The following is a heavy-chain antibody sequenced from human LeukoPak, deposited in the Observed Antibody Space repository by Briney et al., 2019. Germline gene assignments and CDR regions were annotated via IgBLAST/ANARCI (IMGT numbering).Heavy chain of an antibody. V-gene: IGHV3-48*02. CDR3: ARDLGSGSNYRYYYGMDV. J-gene: IGHJ6*02. D-gene: IGHD1-26*01. CDR1: GFTFSEAW. Sequence: GGSLRLSCAASGFTFSEAWMSWVRQAPGKGLEWVSYISTTSSFIYYADSVKGRFTISRDNAKNSLYLQMNSLRDEDTAVYYCARDLGSGSNYRYYYGMDVWGQGTTVTVSS. CDR2: ISTTSSFI.